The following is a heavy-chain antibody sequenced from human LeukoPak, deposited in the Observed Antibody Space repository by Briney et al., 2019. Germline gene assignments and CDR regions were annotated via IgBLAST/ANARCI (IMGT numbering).Heavy chain of an antibody. CDR2: IIPIFGTA. V-gene: IGHV1-69*01. D-gene: IGHD2-2*02. CDR1: GGTFSSYA. Sequence: SVKVSCKASGGTFSSYAISWVRQAPGQGLEWMGGIIPIFGTANYAQKFQGRVTITADESTSTAYMELSSLRSEDTAVYYCARAASVVIPAAIGLDPWGQGTLVTVSS. CDR3: ARAASVVIPAAIGLDP. J-gene: IGHJ5*02.